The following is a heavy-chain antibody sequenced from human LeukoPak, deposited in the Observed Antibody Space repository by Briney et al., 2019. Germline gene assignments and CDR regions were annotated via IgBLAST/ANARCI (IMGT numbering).Heavy chain of an antibody. CDR1: GGSISSSSYY. D-gene: IGHD2-15*01. V-gene: IGHV4-39*07. CDR2: IYYSGST. CDR3: VRDLHCSGGSCYSLFPTPFDY. J-gene: IGHJ4*02. Sequence: SETLSLTCTVSGGSISSSSYYWGWIRQPPGKGLEWIGSIYYSGSTYYNPSLKSRVTISVDTSKNQFSLKLSSVTAADTAVYYCVRDLHCSGGSCYSLFPTPFDYWGQGTLVTVSS.